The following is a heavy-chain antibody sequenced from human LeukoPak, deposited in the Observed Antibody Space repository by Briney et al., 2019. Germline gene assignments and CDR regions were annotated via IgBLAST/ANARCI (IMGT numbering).Heavy chain of an antibody. CDR3: ARWRYYYYYYMDV. CDR2: INPNSGGT. V-gene: IGHV1-2*02. CDR1: RYTFTGYY. Sequence: ASVKVSCKASRYTFTGYYMHWVRQAPGQGLEWMGWINPNSGGTNYAQKFQGRVTMTRDTSISTAYMELSRLRSDDTAVYYCARWRYYYYYYMDVWGKGTTVTVSS. J-gene: IGHJ6*03. D-gene: IGHD6-13*01.